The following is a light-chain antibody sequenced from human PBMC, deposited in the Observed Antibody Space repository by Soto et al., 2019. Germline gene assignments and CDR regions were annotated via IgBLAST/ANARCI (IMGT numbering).Light chain of an antibody. J-gene: IGKJ4*01. CDR1: QSVSSSY. CDR3: QQYGSLPT. V-gene: IGKV3-20*01. CDR2: GAS. Sequence: EIVLTQSPGILSLSPGERATLSCRASQSVSSSYLAWYQQKPGQAPRLLIYGASSRATGIPDRFSGSGSGTDFTLTISRLEPEDFAVYYCQQYGSLPTFGGGTKVDIK.